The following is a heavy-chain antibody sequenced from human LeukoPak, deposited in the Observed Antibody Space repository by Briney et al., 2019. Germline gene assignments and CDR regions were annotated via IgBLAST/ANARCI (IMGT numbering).Heavy chain of an antibody. CDR2: IRYDGSNK. D-gene: IGHD2-2*01. J-gene: IGHJ4*02. Sequence: GGSLRLSCAASGFTFSSSGMHWVRQAPGKGLEWVAFIRYDGSNKYYADSVKGRFTISRDNSKNTLYLQVSSLRPEDTALYYWAIAHGVVPAVIDYWDQGSLLTVYS. CDR3: AIAHGVVPAVIDY. V-gene: IGHV3-30*02. CDR1: GFTFSSSG.